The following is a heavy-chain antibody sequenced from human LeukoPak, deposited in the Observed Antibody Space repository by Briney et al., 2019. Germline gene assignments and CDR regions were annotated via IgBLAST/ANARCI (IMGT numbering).Heavy chain of an antibody. CDR3: ARGIKYIVMVTAAYYFDY. D-gene: IGHD2-21*02. J-gene: IGHJ4*02. V-gene: IGHV3-11*01. CDR2: ISSSGSTI. CDR1: GFTFSDYY. Sequence: GGSLRLSCAASGFTFSDYYMTWIRQAPGKGLEWVSYISSSGSTIYYADSVKGRSTISRDNAKNSLYLQMNSLRAEDTAVYYCARGIKYIVMVTAAYYFDYWGQGTLVTVSS.